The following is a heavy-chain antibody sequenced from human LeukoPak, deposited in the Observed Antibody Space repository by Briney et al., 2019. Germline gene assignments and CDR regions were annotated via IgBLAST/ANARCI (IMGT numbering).Heavy chain of an antibody. Sequence: SETLSLTCTVSGGSISSYYWSWIRQSPGKGLEWIGYIYYSESTYYNPSLRSRVTISIDRSKDQFSLKMISVTAADTATYFCARERAAYCTGDCHSFDYWGQGILVTVSS. J-gene: IGHJ4*02. CDR1: GGSISSYY. CDR2: IYYSEST. V-gene: IGHV4-59*12. D-gene: IGHD2-21*02. CDR3: ARERAAYCTGDCHSFDY.